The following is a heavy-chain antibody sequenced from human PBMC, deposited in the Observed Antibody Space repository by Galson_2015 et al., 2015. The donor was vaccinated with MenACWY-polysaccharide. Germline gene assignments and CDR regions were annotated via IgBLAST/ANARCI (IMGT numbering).Heavy chain of an antibody. D-gene: IGHD6-6*01. CDR3: ARGLYSSSSGLHYYYGMDV. J-gene: IGHJ6*02. V-gene: IGHV1-8*01. Sequence: SVKVSCKASGYTFTSYDINWVRQAPGQGLEWMGWMNPNSGNTGYAQKFQGRVTMTRNTSISTAYMELSSLRSEDTAVYYCARGLYSSSSGLHYYYGMDVWGQGTTVTVSS. CDR1: GYTFTSYD. CDR2: MNPNSGNT.